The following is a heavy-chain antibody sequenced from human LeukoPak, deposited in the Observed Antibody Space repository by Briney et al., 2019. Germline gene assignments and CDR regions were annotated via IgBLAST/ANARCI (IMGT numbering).Heavy chain of an antibody. CDR2: ISYDGTNK. D-gene: IGHD2-15*01. J-gene: IGHJ4*02. CDR1: GFTFSSFG. V-gene: IGHV3-30*18. Sequence: PGRSLRLSCAASGFTFSSFGMHWVRQAPGKGLEWVAFISYDGTNKYYADSVKGRFTISRDNSKNTLYLQMNSLRAEDTAVYYCAKDRQYCSGGSCYSQNLLDYWGQGTLVTVSS. CDR3: AKDRQYCSGGSCYSQNLLDY.